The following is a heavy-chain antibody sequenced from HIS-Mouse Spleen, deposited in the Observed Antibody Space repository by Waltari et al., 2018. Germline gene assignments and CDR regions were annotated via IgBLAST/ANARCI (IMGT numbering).Heavy chain of an antibody. CDR3: AKDKHHAFDY. Sequence: QVKLVESGGGVVQPGRSLRLSCAASGFTFSSYGTHWVRQAPGKGGEWVAVISYDGINKYYADSVKGRFTISRDNSKNTLYLQMNSLRAEDTAVYYCAKDKHHAFDYWGQGTLVTVSS. CDR1: GFTFSSYG. J-gene: IGHJ4*02. V-gene: IGHV3-30*18. CDR2: ISYDGINK.